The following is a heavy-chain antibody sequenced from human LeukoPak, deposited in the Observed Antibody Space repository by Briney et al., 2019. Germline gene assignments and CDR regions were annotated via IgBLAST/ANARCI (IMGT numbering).Heavy chain of an antibody. J-gene: IGHJ2*01. Sequence: GGSLRLSCAASGFTFSSYAMSWVRQAPGKGLEWASAISGSGGSTYYADSVKGRFTISRDNSKNTLYLQMNSLRAEDTAVYYCAKDSAAGDYTSFDLWGRGTLVTVSS. CDR3: AKDSAAGDYTSFDL. V-gene: IGHV3-23*01. CDR1: GFTFSSYA. D-gene: IGHD4-17*01. CDR2: ISGSGGST.